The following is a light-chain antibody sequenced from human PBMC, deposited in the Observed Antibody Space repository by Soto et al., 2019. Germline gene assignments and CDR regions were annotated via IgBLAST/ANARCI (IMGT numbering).Light chain of an antibody. J-gene: IGKJ1*01. CDR3: QQHGSSPSGR. CDR1: QSFGSTS. V-gene: IGKV3-20*01. Sequence: EFVLTQSPGTLSLSPGERATLSCRASQSFGSTSLAWYQQKPGQSPRLLIYGASSRATGIPDRFSGSGSGTDFTLTISRLEPEDFAVYYCQQHGSSPSGRFGQGTKVEI. CDR2: GAS.